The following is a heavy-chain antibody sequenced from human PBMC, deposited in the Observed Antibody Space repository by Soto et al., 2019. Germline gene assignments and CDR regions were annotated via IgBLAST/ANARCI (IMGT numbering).Heavy chain of an antibody. V-gene: IGHV1-69*13. CDR3: ARELDPYYGGNSLSLDY. CDR1: GRSFSTYG. CDR2: IIPKFGTT. D-gene: IGHD4-17*01. J-gene: IGHJ4*02. Sequence: QVQLVQSGAEVKKPGSSLKVSCKASGRSFSTYGINWVRLAPGQGLERMGGIIPKFGTTNYAQKFRGRVTITADESTNTAYMELNYLRSEDTAVYFCARELDPYYGGNSLSLDYWGQGTLVTVSS.